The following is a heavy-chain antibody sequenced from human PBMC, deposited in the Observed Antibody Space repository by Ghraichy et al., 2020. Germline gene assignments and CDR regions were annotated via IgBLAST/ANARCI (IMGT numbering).Heavy chain of an antibody. J-gene: IGHJ2*01. D-gene: IGHD1-26*01. V-gene: IGHV1-18*01. Sequence: ASVKVSCKASGYTFTSYGISWVRQAPGQGLEWMGWISAYNGNTNYAQKLQGRVTMTTDTSTSTAYMELRSLRSDDTAVYYCARDHRQGGTATPRYFDLWGRGTLVTVSS. CDR2: ISAYNGNT. CDR3: ARDHRQGGTATPRYFDL. CDR1: GYTFTSYG.